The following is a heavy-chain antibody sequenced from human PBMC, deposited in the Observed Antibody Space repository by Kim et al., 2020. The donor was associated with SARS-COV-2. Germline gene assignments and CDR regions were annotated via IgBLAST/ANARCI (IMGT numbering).Heavy chain of an antibody. CDR2: ISWNSDSI. CDR3: AKDTSPHQDPSGDSTWHAMDV. D-gene: IGHD2-21*02. V-gene: IGHV3-9*01. J-gene: IGHJ6*02. CDR1: GFKFDDYA. Sequence: GGSLRLSCAASGFKFDDYAMYWVRQAPGKGLEWVSGISWNSDSIGYADSVKGRFTISRDNAKNSLYLQMNSLRPEDTAFYYCAKDTSPHQDPSGDSTWHAMDVWGQGTTVTVSS.